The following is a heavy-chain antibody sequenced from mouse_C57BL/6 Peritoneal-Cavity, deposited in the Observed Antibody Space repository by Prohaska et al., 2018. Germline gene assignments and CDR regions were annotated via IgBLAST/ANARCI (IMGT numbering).Heavy chain of an antibody. CDR2: IRLKSDNYAT. Sequence: EVKLEESGGGLVQPGGSMKLSYVASGFTFSNYWMNWVRQSPEKGLEWVAQIRLKSDNYATHYAESVKGRFTISRDDSKSSVYLQMNNLRAEDTGIYYCTRFAYWGQGTLVTVSA. J-gene: IGHJ3*01. CDR3: TRFAY. CDR1: GFTFSNYW. V-gene: IGHV6-3*01.